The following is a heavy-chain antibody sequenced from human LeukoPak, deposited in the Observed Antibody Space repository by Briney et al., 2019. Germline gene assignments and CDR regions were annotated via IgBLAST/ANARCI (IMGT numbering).Heavy chain of an antibody. V-gene: IGHV1-2*02. Sequence: ASVKVSCKASGYTFTGYYMHWVRQAPGQGLEWMGWINPSSGGTNYAQKFQGRVTMTRDTSISTAYMELSRLRSDDTAVYYCARVRYDGPFDYWGQGTLVTVSS. J-gene: IGHJ4*02. CDR1: GYTFTGYY. CDR3: ARVRYDGPFDY. CDR2: INPSSGGT. D-gene: IGHD2-2*01.